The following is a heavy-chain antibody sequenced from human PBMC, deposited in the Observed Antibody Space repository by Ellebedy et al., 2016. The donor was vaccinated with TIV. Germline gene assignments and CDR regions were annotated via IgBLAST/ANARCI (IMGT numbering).Heavy chain of an antibody. D-gene: IGHD4-23*01. CDR1: AFTFSAYG. CDR3: AKERHPRHPRWMGPTYFDY. J-gene: IGHJ4*02. V-gene: IGHV3-30*18. CDR2: ISHDGSKT. Sequence: PGGSLRLSCTASAFTFSAYGMHWVRQAPGKGLEWVAVISHDGSKTYYADSAQGRFTISRDNSNNTLYLQMTSLRTEDTAVYYCAKERHPRHPRWMGPTYFDYWGQGTLVAVSS.